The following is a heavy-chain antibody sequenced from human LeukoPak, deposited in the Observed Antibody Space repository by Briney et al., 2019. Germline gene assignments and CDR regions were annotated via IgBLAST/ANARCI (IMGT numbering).Heavy chain of an antibody. CDR2: ISSSGSTI. CDR1: GFTFSDYY. CDR3: AELGITMIGGV. Sequence: GGSLRLSRAASGFTFSDYYMSWIRQAPGKGLEWVSYISSSGSTIYYADSVKGRFTISRDNARNPLYLQMNSLRAEDTAVYYCAELGITMIGGVWGKGTTVTISS. V-gene: IGHV3-11*04. D-gene: IGHD3-10*02. J-gene: IGHJ6*04.